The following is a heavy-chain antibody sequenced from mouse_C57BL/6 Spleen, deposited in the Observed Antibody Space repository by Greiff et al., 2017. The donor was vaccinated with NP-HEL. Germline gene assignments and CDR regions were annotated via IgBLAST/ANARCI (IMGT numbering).Heavy chain of an antibody. D-gene: IGHD2-3*01. Sequence: QVQLQQSGAELVKPGASVKISCKASGYAFSSYWMNWVKQRPGKGLVWIGQFYPGDGDTNYNGKCKGKATLTADKSSSTAYMQLSSLTSEDSAVYFCARWAYGYYDFDFWGQGTTLTVSS. CDR1: GYAFSSYW. CDR2: FYPGDGDT. V-gene: IGHV1-80*01. CDR3: ARWAYGYYDFDF. J-gene: IGHJ2*01.